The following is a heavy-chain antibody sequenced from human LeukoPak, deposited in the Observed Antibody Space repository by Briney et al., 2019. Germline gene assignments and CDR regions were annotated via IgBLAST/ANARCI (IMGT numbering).Heavy chain of an antibody. Sequence: ASVKVSCKASGYTFTSYGISWVRQAPGQGLEWMGWISAYNGNTNYAQKLQGRVTMTTDTSTSTAYMELRSLRSDDTAVYYCARKVDDFWSGYYTSYYYYYMDVWGKGTTVTVSS. CDR3: ARKVDDFWSGYYTSYYYYYMDV. D-gene: IGHD3-3*01. CDR1: GYTFTSYG. J-gene: IGHJ6*03. V-gene: IGHV1-18*01. CDR2: ISAYNGNT.